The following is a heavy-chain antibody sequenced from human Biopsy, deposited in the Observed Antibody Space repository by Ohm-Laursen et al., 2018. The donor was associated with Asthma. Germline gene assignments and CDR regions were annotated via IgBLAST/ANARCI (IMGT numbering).Heavy chain of an antibody. V-gene: IGHV1-69*13. CDR1: GGTFNTYV. CDR2: INSVFGTT. J-gene: IGHJ4*02. D-gene: IGHD2-2*01. CDR3: ARKAGSCISRTCYSLDF. Sequence: GASVKVSCKSLGGTFNTYVIGWVRQAPGQGLEWMGGINSVFGTTTYPQKFQGRVTITADDSTSTVYMELSSLRSEDTAVYYCARKAGSCISRTCYSLDFWGQGTLVTASS.